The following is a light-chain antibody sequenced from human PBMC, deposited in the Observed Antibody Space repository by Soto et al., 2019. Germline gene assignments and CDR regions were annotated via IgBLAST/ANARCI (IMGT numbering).Light chain of an antibody. CDR3: CSYAGSYTYV. CDR1: SSDVGGYNY. Sequence: QSVLTQPRSVSGSPGQSVTISCTGTSSDVGGYNYVSWYQQHPGKAPKLMIYDVSKRPSGVPDLFSGSKSGNTASLTISGXXXXXXXXXXXCSYAGSYTYVFGTGTKV. J-gene: IGLJ1*01. CDR2: DVS. V-gene: IGLV2-11*01.